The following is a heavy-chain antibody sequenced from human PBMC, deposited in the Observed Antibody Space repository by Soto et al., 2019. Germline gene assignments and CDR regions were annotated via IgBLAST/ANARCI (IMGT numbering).Heavy chain of an antibody. Sequence: SVKVSCKAPGGTFSSYAISWVRQAPGQGLEWMGGTIPIFGTANYAQKFQGRVTITADKSTSTAYMELSSLRSEDTAVYYCARGVPMATRSFDYWGQGTLVTVSS. D-gene: IGHD5-12*01. CDR3: ARGVPMATRSFDY. CDR2: TIPIFGTA. CDR1: GGTFSSYA. J-gene: IGHJ4*02. V-gene: IGHV1-69*06.